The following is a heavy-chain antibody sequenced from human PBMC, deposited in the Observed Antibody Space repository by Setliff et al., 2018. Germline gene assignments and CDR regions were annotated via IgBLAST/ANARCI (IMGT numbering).Heavy chain of an antibody. J-gene: IGHJ4*02. D-gene: IGHD2-21*02. Sequence: SETLSLTCAVYGESFSGHYWSWIRQPPGKGLEWFGEINHSGSTNYNPSLKSRVTISVDTSKNQFSLKLSTVAAADTAVYYGARGFDVCCGGACYTYGPYYFDYWGLGTLVTVSS. CDR3: ARGFDVCCGGACYTYGPYYFDY. CDR1: GESFSGHY. V-gene: IGHV4-34*01. CDR2: INHSGST.